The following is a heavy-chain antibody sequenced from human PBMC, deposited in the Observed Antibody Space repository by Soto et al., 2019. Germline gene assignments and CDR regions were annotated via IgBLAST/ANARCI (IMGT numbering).Heavy chain of an antibody. Sequence: QVQVVESGGGVVQPGRSLRLSCAASGFTFSSYGIHWVRQAPGKGLEWVAVISYDGRSTYYADSVQGRFTISRDNSKNTLYLQMNSLRAEDTAVYYCAKGGDHPGNYFDYWGQGTLVTVSS. CDR2: ISYDGRST. CDR1: GFTFSSYG. V-gene: IGHV3-30*18. D-gene: IGHD4-17*01. J-gene: IGHJ4*02. CDR3: AKGGDHPGNYFDY.